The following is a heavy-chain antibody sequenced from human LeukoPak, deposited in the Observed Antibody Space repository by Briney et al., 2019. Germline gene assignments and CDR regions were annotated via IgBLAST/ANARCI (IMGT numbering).Heavy chain of an antibody. CDR1: GYTFTSYD. Sequence: SVKVSCKASGYTFTSYDINWVRQATGQGLEWMGGIIPIFGTANYAQKFQGRVTITADKSTSTAYMELSSLRSEDTAVYYCARAGYCSGGSCYRLWGFDYWGQGTLVTVSS. V-gene: IGHV1-69*06. CDR3: ARAGYCSGGSCYRLWGFDY. J-gene: IGHJ4*02. D-gene: IGHD2-15*01. CDR2: IIPIFGTA.